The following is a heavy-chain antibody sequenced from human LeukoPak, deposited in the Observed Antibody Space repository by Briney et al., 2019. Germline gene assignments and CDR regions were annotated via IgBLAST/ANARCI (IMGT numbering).Heavy chain of an antibody. CDR2: INNDGTST. V-gene: IGHV3-74*01. CDR3: ARDQDGVGTTIDL. J-gene: IGHJ5*02. CDR1: GFNFSPYW. Sequence: GGSLRLSCAASGFNFSPYWMHWVRQAPGKGPVWVSRINNDGTSTWYAESVKGRFTISRDNARNTVSLQMNSRRAEDTALYYCARDQDGVGTTIDLWGQGTLVTVSS. D-gene: IGHD1-26*01.